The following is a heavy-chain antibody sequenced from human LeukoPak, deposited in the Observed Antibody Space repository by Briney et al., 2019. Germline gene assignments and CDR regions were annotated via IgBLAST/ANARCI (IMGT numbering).Heavy chain of an antibody. CDR2: INHSGST. D-gene: IGHD3-3*01. CDR3: ARGPSYYDFWQEFDY. J-gene: IGHJ4*02. CDR1: GGSFSGYY. Sequence: SETLSLTCAVYGGSFSGYYWSWIRQPPGKGLEWIGEINHSGSTNYNPSLKSRVTISVDTSKNQFSLKLSSVTAADTAVYYCARGPSYYDFWQEFDYWGQETLVTASS. V-gene: IGHV4-34*01.